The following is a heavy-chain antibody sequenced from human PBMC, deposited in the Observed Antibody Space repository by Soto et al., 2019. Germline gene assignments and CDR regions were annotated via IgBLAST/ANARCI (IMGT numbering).Heavy chain of an antibody. CDR3: ARASTDNYYYYYGMDV. CDR2: LIPIFGTA. J-gene: IGHJ6*02. D-gene: IGHD2-2*01. V-gene: IGHV1-69*05. Sequence: QVQLVQSGAEVKKPGSSVKVSCKASGGTFSSYAISWVRQAPGQGLEWMGGLIPIFGTANYAQKCQGRVTITXXEXPXXAYMELSSLRSADTAVYYCARASTDNYYYYYGMDVWGQGTTVTVSS. CDR1: GGTFSSYA.